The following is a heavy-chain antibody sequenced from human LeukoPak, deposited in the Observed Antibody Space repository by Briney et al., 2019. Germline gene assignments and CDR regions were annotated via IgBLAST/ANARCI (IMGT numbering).Heavy chain of an antibody. CDR3: ARVAAAGTIIYYYYMDV. CDR1: GYTFTSYY. J-gene: IGHJ6*03. Sequence: ASVKVSCKASGYTFTSYYMHWVRQAPGQGLEWMGWISAYNGNTNYAQKLQGRVTMATDTSTSTAYMELRSLRSDDTAVYYCARVAAAGTIIYYYYMDVWGKGTTVTVSS. CDR2: ISAYNGNT. D-gene: IGHD6-13*01. V-gene: IGHV1-18*04.